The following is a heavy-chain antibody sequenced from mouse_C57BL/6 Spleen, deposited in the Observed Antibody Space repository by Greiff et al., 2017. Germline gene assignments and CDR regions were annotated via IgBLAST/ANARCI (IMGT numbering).Heavy chain of an antibody. CDR1: GYTFTSYW. J-gene: IGHJ2*01. D-gene: IGHD1-1*01. Sequence: DVQLQESGTVLARPGASVKMSCKTSGYTFTSYWMHWVKQRPGQGLEWIGAIYPGNSDTSYNQKFKGKAKLTAVTSASTAYMELSSLTNEDSAVYYCTRGTTVVAPYFDYWGQGTTLTVSS. CDR3: TRGTTVVAPYFDY. V-gene: IGHV1-5*01. CDR2: IYPGNSDT.